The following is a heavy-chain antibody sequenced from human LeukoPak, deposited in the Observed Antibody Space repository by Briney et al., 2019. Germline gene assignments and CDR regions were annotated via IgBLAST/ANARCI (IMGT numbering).Heavy chain of an antibody. Sequence: ASVKVSCKASGYTFTSCDINWVRQATGQGLEWMGWMNPNSGNTGYAQKFQGRVTMTRNTSISTAYMELSSLRSEDTAVYYCARYCSGGSCYFNYYYGMDVWGQGTTVTVSS. V-gene: IGHV1-8*01. D-gene: IGHD2-15*01. J-gene: IGHJ6*02. CDR2: MNPNSGNT. CDR1: GYTFTSCD. CDR3: ARYCSGGSCYFNYYYGMDV.